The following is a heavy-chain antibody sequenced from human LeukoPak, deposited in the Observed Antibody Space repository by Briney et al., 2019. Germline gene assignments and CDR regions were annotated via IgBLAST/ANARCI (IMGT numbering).Heavy chain of an antibody. D-gene: IGHD3-9*01. V-gene: IGHV4-39*07. CDR3: ARLDLAYDILTAPPSGAFDI. CDR2: ISYVGTT. CDR1: GGSISNSDYY. Sequence: SETLSLTCTVSGGSISNSDYYWGWIRQPPGKGLEWIGSISYVGTTYYNPSLKSRVTILVDTSKNQFSLKLSSVTAADTAVYYCARLDLAYDILTAPPSGAFDIWGQGTMVTVSS. J-gene: IGHJ3*02.